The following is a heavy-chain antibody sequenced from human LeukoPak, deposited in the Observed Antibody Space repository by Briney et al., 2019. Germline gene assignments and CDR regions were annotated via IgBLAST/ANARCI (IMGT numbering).Heavy chain of an antibody. CDR3: ARRGYTYGWGWFDP. J-gene: IGHJ5*02. V-gene: IGHV4-34*01. D-gene: IGHD5-18*01. Sequence: GSLGLSCEASGFNFSDYYMSWIRQPPGKGLEWIGEINHSGSTNYNPSLKSRVTISVDTSKNQFSLKVNSVTAADTAVYYCARRGYTYGWGWFDPWGQGTLVTVSS. CDR1: GFNFSDYY. CDR2: INHSGST.